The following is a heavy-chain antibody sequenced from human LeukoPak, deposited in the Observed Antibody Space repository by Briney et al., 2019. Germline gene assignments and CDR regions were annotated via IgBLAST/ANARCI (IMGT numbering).Heavy chain of an antibody. Sequence: PSETLSLTCAVYGGSFSGYYWSWIRQPPGKGLEWIGEINHSGSTSYNPSLKSRVTISVDTSKNQFSLKLSSVTAADTAVYYCARGRGSSGWGDYWGQGTLVTVSS. CDR2: INHSGST. CDR1: GGSFSGYY. V-gene: IGHV4-34*01. CDR3: ARGRGSSGWGDY. D-gene: IGHD6-19*01. J-gene: IGHJ4*02.